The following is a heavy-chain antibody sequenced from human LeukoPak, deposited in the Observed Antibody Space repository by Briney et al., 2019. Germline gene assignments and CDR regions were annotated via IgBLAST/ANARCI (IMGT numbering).Heavy chain of an antibody. Sequence: GGSLRLSCAASGFSFSSYSMNWVRQAPGKGLEWVAFIRYDGSNKYYTDSVKGRFTISRDNSKNTLYLQMNSLRPEDTTVYYCARGGKIPLAGTRSPQYFQHWGQGTLVTVSS. CDR1: GFSFSSYS. J-gene: IGHJ1*01. CDR3: ARGGKIPLAGTRSPQYFQH. CDR2: IRYDGSNK. D-gene: IGHD6-19*01. V-gene: IGHV3-30*02.